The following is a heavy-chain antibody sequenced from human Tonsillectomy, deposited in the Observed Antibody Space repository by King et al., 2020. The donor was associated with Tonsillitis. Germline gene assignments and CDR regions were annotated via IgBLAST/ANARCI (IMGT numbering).Heavy chain of an antibody. Sequence: QLVQSGAEVKKPGASVKVSCRASGYTFTAYAISWVRQAPGQSLEWMGWINPANDDTKYSQRLQGRVTISRDTSASTAYMELSSLTSEDTAVYYCARTYNPIVPLIGGPRGHGTLVTVSS. CDR1: GYTFTAYA. CDR3: ARTYNPIVPLIGGP. D-gene: IGHD1-26*01. CDR2: INPANDDT. J-gene: IGHJ5*02. V-gene: IGHV1-3*01.